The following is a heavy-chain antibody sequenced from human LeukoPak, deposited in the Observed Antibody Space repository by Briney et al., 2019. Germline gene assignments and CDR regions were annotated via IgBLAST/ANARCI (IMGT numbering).Heavy chain of an antibody. Sequence: GRSLRLSCAASGFTFSSYAMHWVRQAPGKGLEWVAVISYDGSNKYYADSVKGRFTISRDNSKNTLYLQMNSLRAEDTAVYYCARGIAARQNYYYMDVWGKGTTVTVSS. D-gene: IGHD6-6*01. CDR1: GFTFSSYA. CDR2: ISYDGSNK. J-gene: IGHJ6*03. CDR3: ARGIAARQNYYYMDV. V-gene: IGHV3-30-3*01.